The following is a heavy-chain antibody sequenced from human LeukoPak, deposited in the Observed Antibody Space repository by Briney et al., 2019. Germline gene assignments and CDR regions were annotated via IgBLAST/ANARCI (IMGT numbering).Heavy chain of an antibody. V-gene: IGHV1-2*02. Sequence: ASVKVSCKASGYTFTGYYMHWVRQAPGQGLEWMGWINPNSGGTNYVQKFQGRVTMTRDTSISTAYMELSRLRSDDTAVYYCARGYYYDSSGYRNWFDPWGQGTLVTVSS. J-gene: IGHJ5*02. D-gene: IGHD3-22*01. CDR1: GYTFTGYY. CDR2: INPNSGGT. CDR3: ARGYYYDSSGYRNWFDP.